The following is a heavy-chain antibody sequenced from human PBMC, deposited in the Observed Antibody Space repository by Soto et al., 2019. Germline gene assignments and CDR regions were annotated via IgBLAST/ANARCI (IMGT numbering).Heavy chain of an antibody. CDR2: IIPIFGTA. V-gene: IGHV1-69*06. CDR1: GGTFSSYA. Sequence: ASVKVSCKASGGTFSSYAISWVRQAPGQGLEWMGGIIPIFGTANYAQKFQGRVTITADKSTSTAYMELSSLRSEDTAVYYCARSPIAVASYFDYWGQGTLVTVSS. J-gene: IGHJ4*02. CDR3: ARSPIAVASYFDY. D-gene: IGHD6-19*01.